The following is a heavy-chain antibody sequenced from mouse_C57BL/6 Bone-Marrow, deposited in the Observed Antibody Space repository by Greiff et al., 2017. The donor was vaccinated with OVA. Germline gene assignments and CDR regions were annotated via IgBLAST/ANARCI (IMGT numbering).Heavy chain of an antibody. Sequence: QVQLQQSGAELVRPGASVKLSCKASGYTFTDYYINWVKQRPGQGLEWIARIYPGSGNTYYNEKFKGKATLTAEKSSSTAYMQLSSLTSEDSAVYFCARYRWGFDYWGQGTTLTVSS. CDR1: GYTFTDYY. D-gene: IGHD2-3*01. J-gene: IGHJ2*01. CDR3: ARYRWGFDY. CDR2: IYPGSGNT. V-gene: IGHV1-76*01.